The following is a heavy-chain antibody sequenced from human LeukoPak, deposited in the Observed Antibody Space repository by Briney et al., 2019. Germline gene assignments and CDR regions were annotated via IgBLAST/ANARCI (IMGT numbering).Heavy chain of an antibody. Sequence: GASVKLSCKASGGTFSSYAISWVRQAPGQGLEWMGGIIPIFGTANYAQKFQGRVTITADESTSTAYMELSSLRSEDTAVYYCASAYGSGNNYYYYYMDVWGKGTTVTVSS. CDR1: GGTFSSYA. J-gene: IGHJ6*03. V-gene: IGHV1-69*13. CDR2: IIPIFGTA. CDR3: ASAYGSGNNYYYYYMDV. D-gene: IGHD3-10*01.